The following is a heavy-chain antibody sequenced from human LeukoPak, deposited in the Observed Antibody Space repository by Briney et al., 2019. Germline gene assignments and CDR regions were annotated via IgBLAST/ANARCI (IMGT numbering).Heavy chain of an antibody. CDR1: GGSITSGDFY. CDR2: IYTTGTT. D-gene: IGHD1/OR15-1a*01. J-gene: IGHJ5*02. Sequence: SETLSLTCTVSGGSITSGDFYWSWIRRPAGKPLEWIGRIYTTGTTEYNPSLKSRVTISIDTSKNQFPLKLNSLTATDTAIYFCARDQKGRNWHKGGFDPWGQGTLVTVSS. CDR3: ARDQKGRNWHKGGFDP. V-gene: IGHV4-61*02.